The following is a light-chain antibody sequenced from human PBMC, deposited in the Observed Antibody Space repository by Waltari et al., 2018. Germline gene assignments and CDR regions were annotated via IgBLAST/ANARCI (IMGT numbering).Light chain of an antibody. J-gene: IGKJ1*01. V-gene: IGKV2-28*01. CDR2: VAS. CDR1: QSLLHSNGYNY. CDR3: MQTRETPQT. Sequence: DIVMTQSPVSLSVTPGEPASISCRSSQSLLHSNGYNYVDWQVQKPGQSPQLLIYVASKRASGVPDRFSGSGSGTDFTLKISRVEAEDVGVYYCMQTRETPQTFGQGTKVEIK.